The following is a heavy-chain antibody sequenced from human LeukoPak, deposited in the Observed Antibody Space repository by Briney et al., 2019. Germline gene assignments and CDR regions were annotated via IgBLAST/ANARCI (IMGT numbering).Heavy chain of an antibody. CDR2: IYYSGST. CDR1: GVSISVSV. CDR3: GRVDQHVYARFYY. Sequence: PSETLSLTCTLSGVSISVSVGRCIWQPPGKGLEWIGYIYYSGSTNYNPSLKSRVTISVDMSKNQFSLKLSSVTAADTAIYYCGRVDQHVYARFYYSGQGTLVTVSS. D-gene: IGHD1-14*01. J-gene: IGHJ4*02. V-gene: IGHV4-59*01.